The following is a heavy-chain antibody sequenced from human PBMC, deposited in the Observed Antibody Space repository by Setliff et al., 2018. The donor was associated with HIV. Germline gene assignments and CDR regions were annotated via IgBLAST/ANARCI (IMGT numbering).Heavy chain of an antibody. CDR2: IIPISGTV. J-gene: IGHJ5*02. CDR3: ARDFGGYCSSMSCPGLFDP. CDR1: GGTFSSYA. Sequence: SVKVSCKASGGTFSSYAISWVRQAPGQGLEWMGGIIPISGTVNYAQKFWGRVTITTHESTSTAYMELSSLRSEDTAVYYCARDFGGYCSSMSCPGLFDPWGQGTRVTVS. D-gene: IGHD2-2*01. V-gene: IGHV1-69*05.